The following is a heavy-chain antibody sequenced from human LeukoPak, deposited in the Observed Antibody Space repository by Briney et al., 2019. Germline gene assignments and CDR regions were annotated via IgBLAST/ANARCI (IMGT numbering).Heavy chain of an antibody. CDR1: GGSISSSY. V-gene: IGHV4-59*08. J-gene: IGHJ3*02. CDR3: ARHSRGVTSGPAFDI. D-gene: IGHD2-15*01. CDR2: YSGNT. Sequence: SETLSLTCTVSGGSISSSYWSWIRQPPGKGLEWIGYYSGNTNYNPSLKSRVTISVDTSKNQFSLKLNSMTAADTAVYYCARHSRGVTSGPAFDIWGQGTMVTVSS.